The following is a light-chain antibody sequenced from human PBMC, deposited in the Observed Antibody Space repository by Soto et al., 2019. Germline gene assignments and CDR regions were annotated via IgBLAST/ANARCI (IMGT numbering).Light chain of an antibody. V-gene: IGLV2-14*01. Sequence: QSALTQPASVSVAPGQSITISCTGTSSDVGGYNYVSWYQQHPGKAPKLMIYEVSNRPSGVSNHFSGSKSGNTASLTISGLQAEDEADYYCSSYTSSSTRVFGGGTKLTVL. J-gene: IGLJ3*02. CDR3: SSYTSSSTRV. CDR1: SSDVGGYNY. CDR2: EVS.